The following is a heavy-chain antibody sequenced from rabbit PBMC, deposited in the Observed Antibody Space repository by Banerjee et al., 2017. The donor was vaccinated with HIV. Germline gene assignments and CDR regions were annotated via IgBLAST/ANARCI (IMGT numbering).Heavy chain of an antibody. CDR1: GFSFSSSDY. CDR2: IAGSSSAFT. Sequence: QSLEESGGDLVKPEGSLTLTCTASGFSFSSSDYMCWVRQAPGKGLEWISCIAGSSSAFTYSATWAKGRFTCSKTSSTTVTLQMTSLTVADTATYFCARVSETSGWGEDLWGPGTLVTVS. CDR3: ARVSETSGWGEDL. V-gene: IGHV1S40*01. J-gene: IGHJ4*01. D-gene: IGHD4-1*01.